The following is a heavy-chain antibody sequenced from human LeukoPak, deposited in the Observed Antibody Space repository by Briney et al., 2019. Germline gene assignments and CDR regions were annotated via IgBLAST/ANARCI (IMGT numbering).Heavy chain of an antibody. CDR1: GGSISSGDYY. Sequence: TLSLTCTVSGGSISSGDYYWSWIRQPPGKGLEWIGYIYYSGSTYYNPSLKSRVTISVDTSKNQFSLKLSSVTAADTAVYYCARSTVVTRTIDYWGQGTLVTVSS. CDR2: IYYSGST. J-gene: IGHJ4*02. V-gene: IGHV4-30-4*08. CDR3: ARSTVVTRTIDY. D-gene: IGHD4-23*01.